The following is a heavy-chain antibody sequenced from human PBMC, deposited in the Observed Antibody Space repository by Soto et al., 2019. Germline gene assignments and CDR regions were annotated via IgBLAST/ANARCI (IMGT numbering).Heavy chain of an antibody. CDR1: GGSFSDYI. V-gene: IGHV4-34*01. CDR3: ARGLISGSHYSGGWYYFDS. Sequence: SETLSLTCDVYGGSFSDYIWTWIRQTPGKGLQWIGQINHSGSANYNPSLKSRVTISVHTSSSQFSLELSSVTAADTAVYYCARGLISGSHYSGGWYYFDSWGQGTQVTVS. J-gene: IGHJ4*02. D-gene: IGHD1-26*01. CDR2: INHSGSA.